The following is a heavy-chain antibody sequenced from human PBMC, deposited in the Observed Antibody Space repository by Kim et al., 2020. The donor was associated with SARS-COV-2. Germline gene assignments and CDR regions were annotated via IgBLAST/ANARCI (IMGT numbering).Heavy chain of an antibody. J-gene: IGHJ6*02. CDR1: GYSFTSYW. V-gene: IGHV5-10-1*01. CDR3: ARSRRQWLALTPWDYYYYGMDV. D-gene: IGHD6-19*01. CDR2: IDPSDSYT. Sequence: GESLKISCKGSGYSFTSYWISWVRQMPGKGLEWMGRIDPSDSYTNYSPSFQGHVTISADKSISTAYLQWSSLKASDTAMYYCARSRRQWLALTPWDYYYYGMDVWGQGTTVTVSS.